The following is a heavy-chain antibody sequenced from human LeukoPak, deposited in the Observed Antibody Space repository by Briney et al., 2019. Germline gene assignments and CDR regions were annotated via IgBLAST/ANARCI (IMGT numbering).Heavy chain of an antibody. CDR2: IWYDGSKK. CDR1: GFAFRTHG. Sequence: PGRSLRLSCAASGFAFRTHGMHWVRRAPGKGLEWVAVIWYDGSKKYYADSVKGRFTISRDNSKNTLDLQMNSLRVEDTAVYYCARDPSAGLMGVGYFQHWGQGTLVTVSS. CDR3: ARDPSAGLMGVGYFQH. D-gene: IGHD1-26*01. J-gene: IGHJ1*01. V-gene: IGHV3-33*01.